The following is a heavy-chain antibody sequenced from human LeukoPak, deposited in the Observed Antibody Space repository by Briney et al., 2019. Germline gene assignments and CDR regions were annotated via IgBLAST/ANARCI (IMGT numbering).Heavy chain of an antibody. J-gene: IGHJ4*02. Sequence: LPGGSLRLSCAASGFTFSSYAMSWVRQAPGKGLEWVSGISGSGGSTYYADSVRGRFTISRDNSKNTLYLQMNSLRADDTAVYYCARDPGYSSGWSDYWGQGTLVTASS. CDR3: ARDPGYSSGWSDY. CDR1: GFTFSSYA. D-gene: IGHD6-19*01. CDR2: ISGSGGST. V-gene: IGHV3-23*01.